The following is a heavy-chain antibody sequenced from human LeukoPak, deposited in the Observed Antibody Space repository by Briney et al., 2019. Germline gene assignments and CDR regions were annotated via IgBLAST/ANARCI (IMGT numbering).Heavy chain of an antibody. Sequence: ASVKVSCKASGYTFTTYDINWVRQATGQGLEWMGWMNPDSGDTGYAQKFQGRVTMTRNTSISTAYLELSSLTPDDTAVYYCARGQRSTLFGVAVEDWGQGSLVTVSS. CDR3: ARGQRSTLFGVAVED. CDR1: GYTFTTYD. V-gene: IGHV1-8*01. J-gene: IGHJ4*02. D-gene: IGHD3-3*01. CDR2: MNPDSGDT.